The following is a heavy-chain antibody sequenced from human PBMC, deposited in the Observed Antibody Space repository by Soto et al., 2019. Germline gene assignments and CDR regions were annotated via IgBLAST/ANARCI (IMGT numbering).Heavy chain of an antibody. CDR2: VNPDGGYT. CDR1: GSTLTTYI. J-gene: IGHJ4*02. V-gene: IGHV1-46*01. Sequence: ASVKVSCKASGSTLTTYIMHWVRQAPGQGLEWMGMVNPDGGYTSYAQRFQGRLVMTRDTSTSTLYMDLSSVRSDDTAIYYCAREALTGYRDFDYWGQGTLVTVSS. D-gene: IGHD3-9*01. CDR3: AREALTGYRDFDY.